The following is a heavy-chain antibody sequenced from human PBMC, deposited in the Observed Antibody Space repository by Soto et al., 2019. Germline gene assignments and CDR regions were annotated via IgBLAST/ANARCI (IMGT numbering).Heavy chain of an antibody. CDR1: GYTFTSYG. Sequence: ASVKVSCKASGYTFTSYGISWVRQAPGQGLEWMGWISAYNGNTKYAQKLQGRVTMTTDTSTSTAYMEVRSLRSDDTAVYYCARDAAAGLNDYWGQGTLVTVSS. CDR2: ISAYNGNT. D-gene: IGHD6-13*01. CDR3: ARDAAAGLNDY. V-gene: IGHV1-18*01. J-gene: IGHJ4*02.